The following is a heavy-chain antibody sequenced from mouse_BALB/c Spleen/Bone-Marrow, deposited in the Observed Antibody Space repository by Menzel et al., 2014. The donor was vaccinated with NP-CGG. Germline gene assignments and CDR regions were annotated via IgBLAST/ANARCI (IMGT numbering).Heavy chain of an antibody. V-gene: IGHV5-9-2*01. D-gene: IGHD2-4*01. CDR1: GFSFNSYG. J-gene: IGHJ3*01. CDR2: ISDGGSYT. Sequence: DVMLVESGGGLVKSGGSLKLSCAASGFSFNSYGMSWVRQTPEKRLEWVATISDGGSYTFYPDSVKGRFTISRDNAKNNLYLQLSSLRSEDTALYYCARHAYYDQTEVSFVYWGQGTLVTVSA. CDR3: ARHAYYDQTEVSFVY.